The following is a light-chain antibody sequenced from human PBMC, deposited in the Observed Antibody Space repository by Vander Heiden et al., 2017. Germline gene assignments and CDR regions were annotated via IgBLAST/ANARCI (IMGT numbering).Light chain of an antibody. J-gene: IGKJ2*01. CDR2: AAS. V-gene: IGKV1-9*01. Sequence: DIQLTQSPSFLSASVGDRVTITCRASQGISSYLAWYQQKPGKAPKLLIYAASTLQSGVPSRFSGSASGTEFTLTISSLHPEDFATYYCQQLNSYPHTFGQGTKLEIK. CDR1: QGISSY. CDR3: QQLNSYPHT.